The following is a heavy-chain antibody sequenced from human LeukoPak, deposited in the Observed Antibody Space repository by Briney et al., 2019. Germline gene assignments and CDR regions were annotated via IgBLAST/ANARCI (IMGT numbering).Heavy chain of an antibody. CDR2: ICTSGST. CDR3: AREAKGYSYGWGNYYYYYMDV. D-gene: IGHD5-18*01. J-gene: IGHJ6*03. CDR1: GDSISGFY. V-gene: IGHV4-4*07. Sequence: SGTLSLTCSVSGDSISGFYWSWIRQPAGKGLEWIGRICTSGSTNYNPSLKSRVTISVDTSKNQFSLKLSSVAAADTAVYYCAREAKGYSYGWGNYYYYYMDVWGKGTTVTISS.